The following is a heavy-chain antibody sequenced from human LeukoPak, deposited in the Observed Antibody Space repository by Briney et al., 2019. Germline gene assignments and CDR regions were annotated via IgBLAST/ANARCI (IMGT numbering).Heavy chain of an antibody. D-gene: IGHD3-22*01. J-gene: IGHJ3*02. V-gene: IGHV4-61*02. CDR2: ISSSGST. CDR1: GDSISSGDYY. Sequence: SETLSLTCTVSGDSISSGDYYWSWIRQPAGKGLEWIGRISSSGSTNYNTSLKSRVTISVDTSKNQFSLKLSSVTAADTAVYFCARGPYSYDSSGAFDIWGQGTMVTVSS. CDR3: ARGPYSYDSSGAFDI.